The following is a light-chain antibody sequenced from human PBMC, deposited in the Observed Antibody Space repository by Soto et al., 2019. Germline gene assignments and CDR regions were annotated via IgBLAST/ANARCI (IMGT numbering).Light chain of an antibody. CDR2: DAS. V-gene: IGKV3-15*01. CDR3: RHYNNWPPET. Sequence: EIVLTQSPGTLSLSPGERATLSCRASESVSSSYLAWYQQKPGQAPRLLIYDASTRATGIPARFSGSGSGTEFNLTISSLQSEDFAIYYCRHYNNWPPETFGQGTKVDI. J-gene: IGKJ1*01. CDR1: ESVSSSY.